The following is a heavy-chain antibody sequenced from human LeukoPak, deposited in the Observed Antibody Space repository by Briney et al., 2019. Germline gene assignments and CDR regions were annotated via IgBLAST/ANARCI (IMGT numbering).Heavy chain of an antibody. Sequence: KSSETLSLTCTVSGGSISSYYWSWIRQPPGKGLEWIGYIYYSGSTNYNPSLKSRVTISVDTSKNQFSLKLSSVTAADTAVYYCTRGRDEYKGGNYWGQGTLVTVSS. CDR1: GGSISSYY. V-gene: IGHV4-59*01. J-gene: IGHJ4*02. CDR2: IYYSGST. D-gene: IGHD5-24*01. CDR3: TRGRDEYKGGNY.